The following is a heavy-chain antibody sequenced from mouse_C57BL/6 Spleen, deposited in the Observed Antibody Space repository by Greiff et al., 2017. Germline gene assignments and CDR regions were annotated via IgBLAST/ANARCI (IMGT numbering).Heavy chain of an antibody. CDR3: ARPEGTGYAMDY. Sequence: DVQLVESGGGLVKPGGSLKLSCAASGFTFSDYGMHWVRQAPEKGLEWVAYISSGSSTIYYADTVKGRFTISRDNAKNTLFLQMTSLRSEDTAMYYCARPEGTGYAMDYWGQGTSVTVSS. V-gene: IGHV5-17*01. CDR1: GFTFSDYG. D-gene: IGHD3-3*01. CDR2: ISSGSSTI. J-gene: IGHJ4*01.